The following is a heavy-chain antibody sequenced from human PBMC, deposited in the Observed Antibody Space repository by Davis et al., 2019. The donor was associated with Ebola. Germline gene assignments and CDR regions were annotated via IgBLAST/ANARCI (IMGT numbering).Heavy chain of an antibody. J-gene: IGHJ6*02. Sequence: GESLKIPCKGSGYSFTSYWIGWVRQMPGKGLEWMGIIYPGDSDTRYSPSFQGQVTISADKSISTAYLQWSSLKASDTAMYYCARDSSGWPAYYYGMDVWGQGTTVTVSS. V-gene: IGHV5-51*01. D-gene: IGHD6-19*01. CDR3: ARDSSGWPAYYYGMDV. CDR2: IYPGDSDT. CDR1: GYSFTSYW.